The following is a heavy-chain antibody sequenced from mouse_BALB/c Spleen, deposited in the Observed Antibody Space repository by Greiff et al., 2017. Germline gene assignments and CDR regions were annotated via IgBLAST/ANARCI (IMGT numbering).Heavy chain of an antibody. D-gene: IGHD2-1*01. CDR3: APNYGNYYAMDY. CDR1: GFSLTSYG. J-gene: IGHJ4*01. CDR2: IWRGGST. V-gene: IGHV2-5-1*01. Sequence: QVQLQQSGPSLVQPSQSLSITCTVSGFSLTSYGVHWVRQSPGKGLEWLGVIWRGGSTDYNAAFMSRLSITKDNSKSQVFFKMNSLQADDTAIYYCAPNYGNYYAMDYWGQGTSVTVSS.